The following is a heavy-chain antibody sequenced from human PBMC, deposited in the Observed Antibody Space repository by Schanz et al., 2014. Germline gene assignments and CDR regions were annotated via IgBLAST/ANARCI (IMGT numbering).Heavy chain of an antibody. D-gene: IGHD3-16*02. CDR3: AKYRYSVFDFDY. V-gene: IGHV3-23*04. Sequence: EVQLVESGGVVAQPGGSLRLSCGASGFTFSAHAMSWVRQAPGKGPEWFSAISGSGVITYYEDSVKGRFTISRDNSKNTLYLQMNSLRAEDTAIYYCAKYRYSVFDFDYWGQGTLVTVSS. CDR2: ISGSGVIT. CDR1: GFTFSAHA. J-gene: IGHJ4*02.